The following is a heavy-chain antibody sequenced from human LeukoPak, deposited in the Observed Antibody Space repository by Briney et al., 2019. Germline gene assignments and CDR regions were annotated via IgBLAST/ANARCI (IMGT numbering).Heavy chain of an antibody. CDR3: AREITMVRGYMDV. CDR1: GGSISSSSYY. D-gene: IGHD3-10*01. Sequence: SETLSLTCTVSGGSISSSSYYWGWIRQPPGKGLEWIGSIYYSGSTYYNPSLKSRVTISVDTSKNQFSLKLSSVTAADTAVYYCAREITMVRGYMDVWGKGTTVTVSS. J-gene: IGHJ6*03. CDR2: IYYSGST. V-gene: IGHV4-39*07.